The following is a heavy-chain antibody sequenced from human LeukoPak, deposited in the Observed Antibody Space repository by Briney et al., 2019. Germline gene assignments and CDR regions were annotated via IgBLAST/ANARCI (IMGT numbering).Heavy chain of an antibody. D-gene: IGHD6-13*01. J-gene: IGHJ6*02. CDR1: GGSISSGGYH. Sequence: PSETLSLTCTVSGGSISSGGYHWSWIRQHPGKGLEWIGYIYYSGSTYYNPSLKSRVTISVDTSKNQFSLKLSSVTAADTAVYYCARDGQQLVPYYGMDVWGQGTTVTVSS. V-gene: IGHV4-31*03. CDR3: ARDGQQLVPYYGMDV. CDR2: IYYSGST.